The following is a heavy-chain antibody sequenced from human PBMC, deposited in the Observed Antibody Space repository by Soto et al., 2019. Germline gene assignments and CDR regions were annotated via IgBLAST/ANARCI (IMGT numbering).Heavy chain of an antibody. V-gene: IGHV1-8*01. J-gene: IGHJ6*02. Sequence: ASVKVSCKASGYTFTSYDINWVRQATGQGLEWMGWMNPNSGNTGYAQKFQGRVTMTRNTSISTAYMELSSLRSEDTAVYYCASRGDYAFWSGPHDYYYYGMDVWGQGTTVTVSS. CDR1: GYTFTSYD. CDR2: MNPNSGNT. D-gene: IGHD3-3*01. CDR3: ASRGDYAFWSGPHDYYYYGMDV.